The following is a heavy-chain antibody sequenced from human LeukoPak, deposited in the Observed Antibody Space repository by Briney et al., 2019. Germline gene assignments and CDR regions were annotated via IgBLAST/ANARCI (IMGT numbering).Heavy chain of an antibody. CDR2: IYYSGST. Sequence: SETLSLTCTVSGGSISSSSYYWGWIRQPPGKGLEWIGSIYYSGSTYYNPSLKSRVTISVDTSKNQFSLKLSSVTAADTAVYYCAIIPVTIFGVVIAFDIWGQGTMVTVSS. D-gene: IGHD3-3*01. CDR3: AIIPVTIFGVVIAFDI. V-gene: IGHV4-39*01. J-gene: IGHJ3*02. CDR1: GGSISSSSYY.